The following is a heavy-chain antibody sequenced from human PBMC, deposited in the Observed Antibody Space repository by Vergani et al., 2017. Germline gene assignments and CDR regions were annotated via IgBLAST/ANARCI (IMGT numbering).Heavy chain of an antibody. V-gene: IGHV3-23*04. D-gene: IGHD6-19*01. Sequence: EVQLVESGGGLIQPGGSLRLSCAASGFTVSSNYMSWVRQAPGKGLEWVSAISGSGGSTYYADSVKGRFTISRDNSKNTLYLQMNSLRAEDTAVYYCAKEGSGYDLIRWDSSGWYYFDYWGQGTLVTVSS. CDR3: AKEGSGYDLIRWDSSGWYYFDY. CDR1: GFTVSSNY. CDR2: ISGSGGST. J-gene: IGHJ4*02.